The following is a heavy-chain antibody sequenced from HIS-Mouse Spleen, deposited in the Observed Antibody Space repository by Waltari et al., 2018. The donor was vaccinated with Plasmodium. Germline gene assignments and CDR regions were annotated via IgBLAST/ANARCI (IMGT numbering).Heavy chain of an antibody. D-gene: IGHD6-13*01. J-gene: IGHJ1*01. CDR3: ARVLGYKAAAGTFVEYFQH. CDR2: INPNSGGT. CDR1: GYTFTGYY. V-gene: IGHV1-2*02. Sequence: QVQLVQSGAEVTKPGASVKVSCKASGYTFTGYYMHWVRQATGQWLEWIGWINPNSGGTNEAQKFQGRVTMTRDTSISTAYMELSRLRSDDTAVYYCARVLGYKAAAGTFVEYFQHWGQGTLVTVSS.